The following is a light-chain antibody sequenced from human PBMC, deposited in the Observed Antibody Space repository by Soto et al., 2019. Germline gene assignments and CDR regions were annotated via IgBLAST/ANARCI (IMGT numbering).Light chain of an antibody. J-gene: IGLJ1*01. CDR1: RSDVGGYNY. Sequence: QSVLTHPASVSGSPGQSITISCTGTRSDVGGYNYVSWYQQYPGEVPKVLIYEVRNRPSGVSDRFSGSKSGNTASLTISRLQAEDEADYYCTSYTDSGNYAFGTGTKVTVL. V-gene: IGLV2-14*03. CDR3: TSYTDSGNYA. CDR2: EVR.